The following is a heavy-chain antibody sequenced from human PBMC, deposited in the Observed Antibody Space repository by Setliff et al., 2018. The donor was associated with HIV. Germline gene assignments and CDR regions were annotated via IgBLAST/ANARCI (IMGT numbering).Heavy chain of an antibody. CDR3: ARDPMRASNSLTYWFPDY. J-gene: IGHJ4*02. CDR2: MYRDAKT. D-gene: IGHD2-8*02. CDR1: GFTLSSYA. Sequence: GGSLRLSCAASGFTLSSYAMSWVRQAPGKGLEWVSVMYRDAKTDYADSVTGRFTISRDNSKNLLYLQMNHLRAEDTAVYYCARDPMRASNSLTYWFPDYWGQGALVTVSS. V-gene: IGHV3-66*01.